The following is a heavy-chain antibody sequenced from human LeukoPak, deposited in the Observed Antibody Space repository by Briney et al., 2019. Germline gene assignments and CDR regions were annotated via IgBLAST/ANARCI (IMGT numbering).Heavy chain of an antibody. CDR3: ARSLVVIATNWFDP. D-gene: IGHD2-21*01. V-gene: IGHV4-38-2*01. CDR1: GYSISSGYY. Sequence: SETLSLTCAVPGYSISSGYYWGWIRQPPGKGLEWIGSIYHSGSTYYNPSLKSRVTISVDTSKNQFSLKLSSVTAADTAVYYCARSLVVIATNWFDPWGQGTLVTVSS. CDR2: IYHSGST. J-gene: IGHJ5*02.